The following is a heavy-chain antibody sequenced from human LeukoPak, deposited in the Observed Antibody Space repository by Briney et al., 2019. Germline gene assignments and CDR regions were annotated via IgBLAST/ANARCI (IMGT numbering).Heavy chain of an antibody. D-gene: IGHD1-20*01. J-gene: IGHJ6*03. V-gene: IGHV1-69*06. CDR2: IIPIFGTA. Sequence: SVKVSCKASGGTFSSYAISWVRQAPGQGLEWMGGIIPIFGTANYAQKFQGRVTITADKSTSTAYMELSSLRSEDTAVYYCARVSITGMHYYYYYMDVWGKGTTVTISS. CDR1: GGTFSSYA. CDR3: ARVSITGMHYYYYYMDV.